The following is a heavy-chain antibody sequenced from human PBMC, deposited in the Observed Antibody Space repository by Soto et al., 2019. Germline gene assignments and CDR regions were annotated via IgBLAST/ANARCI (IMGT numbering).Heavy chain of an antibody. D-gene: IGHD6-19*01. V-gene: IGHV3-21*01. CDR3: ARVAYGSGWLPDY. Sequence: PGGSLRLSCAASGFTFSSYSMMWVRQAPGKGLEWVSLVSSSSSYIYFADSLKGRFTISRDNAKNSLYLQMNSLRAEDAAVYYCARVAYGSGWLPDYWGQGTLVTVSS. J-gene: IGHJ4*02. CDR2: VSSSSSYI. CDR1: GFTFSSYS.